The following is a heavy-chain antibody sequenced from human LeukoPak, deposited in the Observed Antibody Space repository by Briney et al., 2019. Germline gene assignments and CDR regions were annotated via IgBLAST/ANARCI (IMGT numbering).Heavy chain of an antibody. Sequence: GGSLRLSCVASRFTFSTYWMSWVRQAPGKGLEWVANIEQDGSEQYYVDSVKGRFTISRDNAKNSLYLQMNSLRAEDTAVYYCAGEVTIFGVVIMSYYYYGLDVWGQGTTVTVSS. J-gene: IGHJ6*02. CDR3: AGEVTIFGVVIMSYYYYGLDV. V-gene: IGHV3-7*01. D-gene: IGHD3-3*01. CDR1: RFTFSTYW. CDR2: IEQDGSEQ.